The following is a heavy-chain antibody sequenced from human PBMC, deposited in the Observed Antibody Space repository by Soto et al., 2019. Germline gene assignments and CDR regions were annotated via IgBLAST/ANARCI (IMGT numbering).Heavy chain of an antibody. CDR3: AREGFTMVLGVFITAGYFDY. D-gene: IGHD3-10*01. J-gene: IGHJ4*02. CDR1: GFTLSSYA. V-gene: IGHV3-23*01. Sequence: EVQLLESGGGLVQPGGSLRLSCAASGFTLSSYAMSWVRQAPGKGLEWVSGISGSGGSTNYADSVKGRFTISRDNSKNTLYLQMDSLRANDTAVYYCAREGFTMVLGVFITAGYFDYWGQGTLVNVSS. CDR2: ISGSGGST.